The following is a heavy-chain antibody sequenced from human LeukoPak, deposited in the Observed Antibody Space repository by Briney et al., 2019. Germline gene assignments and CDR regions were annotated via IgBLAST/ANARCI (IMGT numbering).Heavy chain of an antibody. CDR3: ASGCYGTFDS. D-gene: IGHD4/OR15-4a*01. J-gene: IGHJ4*02. CDR1: GYTFIDYW. Sequence: GESLQISCQVSGYTFIDYWIGWVRQMPGKGLEWMGIIYPGDSDIRYSPSFHGQVIISADKSISTAYLQWNSLKASDTAMYYCASGCYGTFDSWGQGTLVTVSS. CDR2: IYPGDSDI. V-gene: IGHV5-51*01.